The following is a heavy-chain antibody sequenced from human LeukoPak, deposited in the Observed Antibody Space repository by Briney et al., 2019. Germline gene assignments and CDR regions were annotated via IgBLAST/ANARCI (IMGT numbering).Heavy chain of an antibody. CDR1: GFTFSSHW. D-gene: IGHD5-24*01. J-gene: IGHJ4*02. Sequence: GGSLRLSCAASGFTFSSHWMHWVRQAPGKGLVWVSRIHDDGTTTNYADSVKGRFTISRDNAKNTLYLQMNSLRAEDTAVYYCARVSRDGYKKGYFDYWGQGTLVTVSS. CDR2: IHDDGTTT. V-gene: IGHV3-74*01. CDR3: ARVSRDGYKKGYFDY.